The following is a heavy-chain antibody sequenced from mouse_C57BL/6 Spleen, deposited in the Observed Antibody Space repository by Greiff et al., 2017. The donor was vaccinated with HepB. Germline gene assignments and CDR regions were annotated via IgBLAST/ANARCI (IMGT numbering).Heavy chain of an antibody. J-gene: IGHJ2*01. CDR1: GFTFSSYA. Sequence: DVKLVESGGGLVKPGGSLKLSCAASGFTFSSYAMSWVRQTQEKRLEWVATISDGGSYTYYPDNVKGRFTISRDNAKNNLYLQMSHLKSEDTAMYYCARDLFITTVVFDYWGQGTTLTVSS. CDR3: ARDLFITTVVFDY. V-gene: IGHV5-4*01. CDR2: ISDGGSYT. D-gene: IGHD1-1*01.